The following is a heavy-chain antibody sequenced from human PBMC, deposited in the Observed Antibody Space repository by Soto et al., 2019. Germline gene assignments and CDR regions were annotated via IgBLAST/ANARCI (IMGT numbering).Heavy chain of an antibody. Sequence: QVQLVQSGAAVKKPGASVRVSCKASGYTFSGYDINWVRQATGQGLVWMGWVSPDSGSTGYAGIFQGRVTITWDRSTTRADKDLSSLTSEESAVYYCARARELRYVVWIVDRGGNYAMDVWGQGTTVTVSS. V-gene: IGHV1-8*01. CDR1: GYTFSGYD. CDR3: ARARELRYVVWIVDRGGNYAMDV. CDR2: VSPDSGST. D-gene: IGHD3-16*01. J-gene: IGHJ6*02.